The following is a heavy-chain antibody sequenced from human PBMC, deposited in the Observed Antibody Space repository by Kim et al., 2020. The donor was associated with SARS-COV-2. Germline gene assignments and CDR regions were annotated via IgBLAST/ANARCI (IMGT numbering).Heavy chain of an antibody. CDR2: IKGDGSST. CDR3: ARDGGGLRPDI. Sequence: GGSLRLSCAASGFTFSRYWMHWVRQAPGKGLVWVSRIKGDGSSTYYADSVEGRFTISRDNAKNTLYLQMNSLIAEDTAVYYCARDGGGLRPDIWGQGTMVTLSS. D-gene: IGHD5-12*01. J-gene: IGHJ3*02. CDR1: GFTFSRYW. V-gene: IGHV3-74*01.